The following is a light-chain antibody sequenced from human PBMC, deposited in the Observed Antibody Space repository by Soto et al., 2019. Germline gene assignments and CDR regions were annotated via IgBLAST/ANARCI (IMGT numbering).Light chain of an antibody. J-gene: IGKJ5*01. CDR1: QSITTW. V-gene: IGKV1-5*01. CDR3: KQYNTYST. CDR2: DVS. Sequence: DIQITHSPCTGSAYVVDGVTITCRASQSITTWLAWYQQRPGKAPKLLIYDVSSLQSGVPSRFSGSGSGTEFTLTISSLQPDDFATYYCKQYNTYSTFGQGTRLEIK.